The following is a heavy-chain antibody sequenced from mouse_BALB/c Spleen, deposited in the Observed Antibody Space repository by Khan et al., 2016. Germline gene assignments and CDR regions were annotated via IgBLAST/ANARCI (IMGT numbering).Heavy chain of an antibody. D-gene: IGHD2-3*01. CDR2: IYPGDGDT. Sequence: QVQLQQSGAELARPGASVKLSCKATGYTFTSYWMQWVKQRPGQGLEWIGAIYPGDGDTRYTQKFKGKATLTADKSSSTAYMQLSSLASEDSAVYYCVRGGGYSLYYAMDYWGQGTSVTVSS. CDR3: VRGGGYSLYYAMDY. J-gene: IGHJ4*01. CDR1: GYTFTSYW. V-gene: IGHV1-87*01.